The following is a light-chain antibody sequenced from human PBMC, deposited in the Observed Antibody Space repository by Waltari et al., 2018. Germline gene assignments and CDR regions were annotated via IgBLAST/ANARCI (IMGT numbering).Light chain of an antibody. CDR3: QSYDSSLSGWV. CDR2: DDT. Sequence: YQPVPATAPKHFSVDDTTRPAGVPDRFSGSKSGSSASLAITGLQAEDEADYYCQSYDSSLSGWVFGGGTKLTV. J-gene: IGLJ3*02. V-gene: IGLV1-40*01.